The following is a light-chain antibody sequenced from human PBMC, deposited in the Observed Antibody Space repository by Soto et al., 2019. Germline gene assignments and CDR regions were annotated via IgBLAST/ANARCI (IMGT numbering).Light chain of an antibody. J-gene: IGKJ3*01. Sequence: DNHLTQSPSFLSASVGDRVTITCRASQGISSYLAWYQQKPGKAPKLLIYAASTLQSGVPSRFSGSGYETEFTLTITSLQPEDFATYYCQQLTTYPVTFGPGTKVDIK. CDR1: QGISSY. CDR3: QQLTTYPVT. V-gene: IGKV1-9*01. CDR2: AAS.